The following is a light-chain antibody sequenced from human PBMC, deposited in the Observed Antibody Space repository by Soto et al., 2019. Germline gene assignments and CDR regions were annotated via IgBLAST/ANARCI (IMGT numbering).Light chain of an antibody. Sequence: EIVRTQSPATLSVSPGERATLSCRASQSVSSNLAWYQQKPGQAPRLLIYGASTRATAIPARFSGSGSGTEFALTISSLQSEDFAVYYCQQYNNWPFPSWTFGQGTKVEIK. V-gene: IGKV3-15*01. CDR1: QSVSSN. J-gene: IGKJ1*01. CDR2: GAS. CDR3: QQYNNWPFPSWT.